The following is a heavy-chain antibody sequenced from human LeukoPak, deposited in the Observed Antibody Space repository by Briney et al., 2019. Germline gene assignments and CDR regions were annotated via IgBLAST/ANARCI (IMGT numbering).Heavy chain of an antibody. D-gene: IGHD6-6*01. CDR3: ARGSESSSAFDY. CDR1: GGTFSSYA. CDR2: IIPIFGTA. J-gene: IGHJ4*02. Sequence: SVRVSCKASGGTFSSYAISWVRQAPGQGLEWMGGIIPIFGTANYAQKFQGRVTITADESTSTAYMELSSLRSEDTAVYYCARGSESSSAFDYWGQGTLVTVSS. V-gene: IGHV1-69*13.